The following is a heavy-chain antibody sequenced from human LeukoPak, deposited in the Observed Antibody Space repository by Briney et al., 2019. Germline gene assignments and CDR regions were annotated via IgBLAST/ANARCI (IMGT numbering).Heavy chain of an antibody. CDR3: AKGIFWSGYYGLDY. Sequence: PGGSLRLSCAASGVTFDDYAMHWVRQVPGKGLEWVSLISGEGGSTYYADPVKGRFTISRDNSKNSLYLQMNSPRTEDTALYYCAKGIFWSGYYGLDYWGQGTLVTVSS. D-gene: IGHD3-3*01. V-gene: IGHV3-43*02. CDR2: ISGEGGST. J-gene: IGHJ4*02. CDR1: GVTFDDYA.